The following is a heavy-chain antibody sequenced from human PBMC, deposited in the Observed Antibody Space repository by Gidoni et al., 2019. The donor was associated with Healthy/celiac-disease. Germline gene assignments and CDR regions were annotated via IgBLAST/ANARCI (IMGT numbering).Heavy chain of an antibody. Sequence: EVQLVESGGGLVQPGGSLRLACAASGFTFSSYWCRWVRQAPGKGLEWVANIKQDGSEKYYVDSVKGRFTISRDNAKNSLYLQMNSLRAEDTAVYYCARGSVAVDYFDYWGQGTLVTVSS. D-gene: IGHD5-12*01. J-gene: IGHJ4*02. V-gene: IGHV3-7*03. CDR2: IKQDGSEK. CDR1: GFTFSSYW. CDR3: ARGSVAVDYFDY.